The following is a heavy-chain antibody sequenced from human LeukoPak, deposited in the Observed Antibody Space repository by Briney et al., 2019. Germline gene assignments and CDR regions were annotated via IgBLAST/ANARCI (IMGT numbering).Heavy chain of an antibody. D-gene: IGHD4-23*01. CDR3: ASAFYGGNPDAGY. Sequence: PGGSLRLSCAASGFTFSSYGMHWVRQAPGKGLEWVAFIRYDGSNKYNADSVKGRFTISRDNSKNTLYLQMNSLRAEDTAVYYCASAFYGGNPDAGYWGQGTLVTVSS. CDR2: IRYDGSNK. J-gene: IGHJ4*02. V-gene: IGHV3-30*02. CDR1: GFTFSSYG.